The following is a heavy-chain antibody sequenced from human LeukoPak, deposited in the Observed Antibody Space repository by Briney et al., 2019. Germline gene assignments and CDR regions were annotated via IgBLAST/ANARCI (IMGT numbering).Heavy chain of an antibody. Sequence: SSETLSLTCTVSGGSISSYYWSWIRQPPGKGLEWIGYIYYSGSTNCNPSLKSRVTISVDTSKNQFSLKLSSVTAADTAVYYCARQRVAARPGYYYYYMDVWGKGTTVTVSS. J-gene: IGHJ6*03. CDR1: GGSISSYY. CDR3: ARQRVAARPGYYYYYMDV. V-gene: IGHV4-59*08. CDR2: IYYSGST. D-gene: IGHD6-6*01.